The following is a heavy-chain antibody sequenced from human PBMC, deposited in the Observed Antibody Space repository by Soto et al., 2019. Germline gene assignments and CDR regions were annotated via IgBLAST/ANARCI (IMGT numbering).Heavy chain of an antibody. D-gene: IGHD2-15*01. Sequence: QLQLQESGPGLVKPSETLSLTCTVSGGSISSSSYYWGWIRQPPGKGLEWIGSIYYSGSTYYNPSLKSRVTLSVDTSKQQFSLKLSSVTAADTAVYYCARHSIFFWGGGSRKWFDPWGQGTLVTVSS. V-gene: IGHV4-39*01. J-gene: IGHJ5*02. CDR3: ARHSIFFWGGGSRKWFDP. CDR2: IYYSGST. CDR1: GGSISSSSYY.